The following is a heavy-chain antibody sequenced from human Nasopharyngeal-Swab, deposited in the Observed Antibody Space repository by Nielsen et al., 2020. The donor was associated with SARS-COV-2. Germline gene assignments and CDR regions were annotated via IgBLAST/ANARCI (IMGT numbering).Heavy chain of an antibody. D-gene: IGHD3-10*01. CDR2: FSYDGRKR. J-gene: IGHJ4*02. CDR1: GFTFDDYA. V-gene: IGHV3-30*18. CDR3: AKDHFYDSGSYDRLYFDF. Sequence: GESLKISCAASGFTFDDYAMHLVRQAPGKGLEWVSLFSYDGRKRYFADSMKGRFSISRDNIKNMLYLQMDSLRADDTAVYYCAKDHFYDSGSYDRLYFDFWGQGTLVTVSS.